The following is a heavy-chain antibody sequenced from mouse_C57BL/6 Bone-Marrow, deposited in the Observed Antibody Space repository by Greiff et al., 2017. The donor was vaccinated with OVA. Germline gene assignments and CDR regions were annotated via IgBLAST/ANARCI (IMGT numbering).Heavy chain of an antibody. CDR1: GFNIKDYY. D-gene: IGHD1-1*01. J-gene: IGHJ4*01. V-gene: IGHV14-1*01. CDR2: IDPEDGDT. Sequence: VQLQQSGAELVKPGASVKLSCTASGFNIKDYYMHWVKQRTEQGLEWIGRIDPEDGDTEYAPKFQGKATMTADTSSNTAYLQLSSLTSEDTAVYYCTFYGSSFYAMDYWGQGTSVTVSS. CDR3: TFYGSSFYAMDY.